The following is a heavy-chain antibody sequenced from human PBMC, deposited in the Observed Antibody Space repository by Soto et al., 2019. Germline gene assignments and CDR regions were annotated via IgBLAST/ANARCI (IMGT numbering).Heavy chain of an antibody. CDR2: TRNKAKSYTT. Sequence: PGGSLRLSCAASGFTFSDHYMDWVRQAPGKGLEWVGRTRNKAKSYTTEYAASVKGRFTISRDDSKNSLYLQMNSLKTEDTAVYYCARGATARTNYYYGLDAWGQGTTVTVSS. D-gene: IGHD1-1*01. V-gene: IGHV3-72*01. CDR1: GFTFSDHY. J-gene: IGHJ6*02. CDR3: ARGATARTNYYYGLDA.